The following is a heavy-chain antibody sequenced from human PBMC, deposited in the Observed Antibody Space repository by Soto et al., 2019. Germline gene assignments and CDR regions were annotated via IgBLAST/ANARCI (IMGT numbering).Heavy chain of an antibody. V-gene: IGHV4-39*01. D-gene: IGHD2-15*01. CDR3: ARARWQLPPDY. CDR2: IYYSGST. Sequence: SETLSLTCTVSGASISTSSYYWGWIRQPPGKGLEWIGSIYYSGSTYYNPSLKSRVTISVDTSNNKFSLRVASVTDADTAVYYCARARWQLPPDYWGQGTLVTVSS. J-gene: IGHJ4*02. CDR1: GASISTSSYY.